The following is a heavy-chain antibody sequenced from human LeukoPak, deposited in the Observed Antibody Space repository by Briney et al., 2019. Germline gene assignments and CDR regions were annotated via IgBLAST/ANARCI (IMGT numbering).Heavy chain of an antibody. V-gene: IGHV3-23*01. J-gene: IGHJ3*02. D-gene: IGHD6-19*01. CDR2: ISGSGGST. CDR3: AKDRGGYSSGPNDAFDI. CDR1: GFTFSSYA. Sequence: GSLRLSCAASGFTFSSYAMSWVRQAPGKGLEWVSAISGSGGSTYYADSVKGRFTISRDNSKNTLYLQMNSLRAEDTAVYYCAKDRGGYSSGPNDAFDIWGQGTMVTVSS.